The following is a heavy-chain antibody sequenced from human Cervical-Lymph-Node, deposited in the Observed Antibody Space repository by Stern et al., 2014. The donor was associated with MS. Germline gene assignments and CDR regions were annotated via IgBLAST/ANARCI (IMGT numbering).Heavy chain of an antibody. Sequence: QMQLVQSEAEVKKPGASVKVSCKASGYTFTSYYIHWVRQAPGQGLEWMGIINPSGDSTTYSQKFQDRVTMTRDTSTSTLYMELSSLRSEDTAVYYCARDMYYATSGSYYGFDYWGQGTLVTVSS. CDR3: ARDMYYATSGSYYGFDY. D-gene: IGHD3-22*01. V-gene: IGHV1-46*01. CDR2: INPSGDST. J-gene: IGHJ4*02. CDR1: GYTFTSYY.